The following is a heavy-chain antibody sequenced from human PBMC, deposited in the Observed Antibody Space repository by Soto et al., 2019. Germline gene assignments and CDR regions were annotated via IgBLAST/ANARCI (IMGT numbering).Heavy chain of an antibody. CDR1: GFIFSSFG. V-gene: IGHV3-33*01. J-gene: IGHJ4*02. CDR3: VRDLLGSGGHFDY. Sequence: PGGSLRLSCAASGFIFSSFGMHWVRQAPGKGLEWVAHIWYDGSNTYYADSVKGRFTISRDNSRNTLYLQMNSLRAEDTAVYHCVRDLLGSGGHFDYWGRGTLVTVSS. D-gene: IGHD7-27*01. CDR2: IWYDGSNT.